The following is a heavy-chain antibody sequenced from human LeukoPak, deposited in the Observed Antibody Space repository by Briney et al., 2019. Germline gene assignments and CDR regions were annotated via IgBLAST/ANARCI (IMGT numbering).Heavy chain of an antibody. D-gene: IGHD3-22*01. CDR2: IYYSGST. CDR1: GGSISSYY. Sequence: PSETLSLTCTVSGGSISSYYWSWIRQPPGKGLEWIGYIYYSGSTNYNPSLKSRVTISVDTSKNQFSLKMSSVTAGDTAVYYCARIRKRPIITMITRTYTFDPWGQGTLVTVSS. CDR3: ARIRKRPIITMITRTYTFDP. V-gene: IGHV4-59*12. J-gene: IGHJ5*02.